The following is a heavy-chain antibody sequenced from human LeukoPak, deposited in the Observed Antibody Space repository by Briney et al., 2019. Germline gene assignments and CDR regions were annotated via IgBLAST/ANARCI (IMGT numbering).Heavy chain of an antibody. Sequence: SETLSLTCTVSGGSISSYYWSWIRQPAGKGLEWIGRIYTSGSTNYNPSLKSQVTISVDKSKNQFSLKLSSATAADTAVYYCARGREFSYYYYYMDVWGKGTTVTVSS. CDR3: ARGREFSYYYYYMDV. CDR1: GGSISSYY. CDR2: IYTSGST. V-gene: IGHV4-4*07. J-gene: IGHJ6*03.